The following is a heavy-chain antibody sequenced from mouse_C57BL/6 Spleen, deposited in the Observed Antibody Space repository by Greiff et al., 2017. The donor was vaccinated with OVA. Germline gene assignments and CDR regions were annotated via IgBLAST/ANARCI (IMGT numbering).Heavy chain of an antibody. CDR2: INYDGSST. CDR3: ARGNYGSSPSFDY. Sequence: EVQLVESEGGLVQPGSSMKLSCTASGFTFSDYYMAWVRQVPEKGLEWVANINYDGSSTYYLDSLKSRFIISRDNAKNILYLQLSSLKSEDTATYYCARGNYGSSPSFDYWGQGTTLTVSS. D-gene: IGHD1-1*01. CDR1: GFTFSDYY. V-gene: IGHV5-16*01. J-gene: IGHJ2*01.